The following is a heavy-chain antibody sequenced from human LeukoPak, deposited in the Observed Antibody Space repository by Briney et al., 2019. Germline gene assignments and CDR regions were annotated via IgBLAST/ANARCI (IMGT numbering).Heavy chain of an antibody. V-gene: IGHV3-20*04. CDR2: INWNGGST. J-gene: IGHJ4*02. CDR1: GFTFDDYG. D-gene: IGHD6-13*01. Sequence: PGGSLRLSCAASGFTFDDYGMSWVRQAPGKGLEWVSGINWNGGSTGYADSVKGRFTISRDNAKNSLYLQMNSLRAEDTALHYCARDRGGYSSSWTIIGYWGQGTLVTVSS. CDR3: ARDRGGYSSSWTIIGY.